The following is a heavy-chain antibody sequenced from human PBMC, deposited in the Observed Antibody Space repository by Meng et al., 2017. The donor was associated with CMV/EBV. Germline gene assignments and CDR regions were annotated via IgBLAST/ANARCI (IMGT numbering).Heavy chain of an antibody. CDR2: INHSGST. J-gene: IGHJ4*02. Sequence: GSLRLSCAVYGGSFSGYYWSWIRQPPGKGLEWTGEINHSGSTNYNPSLKSRVTISVDTSKNQFSLKLSSVTAADTAVYYCARVPTVTTTAYFDYWGQGTLVTVSS. V-gene: IGHV4-34*01. D-gene: IGHD4-17*01. CDR1: GGSFSGYY. CDR3: ARVPTVTTTAYFDY.